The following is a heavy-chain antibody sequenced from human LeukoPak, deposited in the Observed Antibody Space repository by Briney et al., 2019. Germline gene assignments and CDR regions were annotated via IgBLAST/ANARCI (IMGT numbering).Heavy chain of an antibody. D-gene: IGHD3-9*01. J-gene: IGHJ4*02. V-gene: IGHV3-21*01. CDR1: GFTFSSYS. CDR2: ISSSSSYI. Sequence: PGGSLRLSCAASGFTFSSYSMNWVRQAPGKGLEWVSSISSSSSYIYYADSVKGRFTISRDNAKNSLYLQMNSLRAEDTAVYYCAEAVYYYDILTCYYITGGLDYWGQGTLVTVSS. CDR3: AEAVYYYDILTCYYITGGLDY.